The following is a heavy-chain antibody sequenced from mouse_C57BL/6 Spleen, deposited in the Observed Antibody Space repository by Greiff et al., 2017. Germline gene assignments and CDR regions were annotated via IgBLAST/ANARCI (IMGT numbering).Heavy chain of an antibody. CDR3: ASHYYYGSSTGFAY. J-gene: IGHJ3*01. D-gene: IGHD1-1*01. V-gene: IGHV3-6*01. CDR1: GYSITSGYY. CDR2: ISYDGSN. Sequence: DVTLQESGPGLVKPSQSLSLTCSVTGYSITSGYYWNWIRQFPGNKLEWMGYISYDGSNNYNPSLTNRISITRDTSKNQFFLKLNSVTTEDTATYYCASHYYYGSSTGFAYWGQGTLVTVSA.